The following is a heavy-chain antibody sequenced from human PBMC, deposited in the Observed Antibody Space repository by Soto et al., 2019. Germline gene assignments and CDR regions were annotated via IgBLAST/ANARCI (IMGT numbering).Heavy chain of an antibody. CDR2: ISAAGRTT. D-gene: IGHD6-19*01. CDR3: AKDGIAVNRKGYFDY. V-gene: IGHV3-23*01. J-gene: IGHJ4*02. Sequence: EVQLLESGGGLVQPGGSLRLSCAPSGFTFSNFAMGWVRQAPGKGLEWVSHISAAGRTTCYADSVKGRFTISRDNSKNTLFLQMDSLRAEDTAVYYCAKDGIAVNRKGYFDYWGQGSLVSGSS. CDR1: GFTFSNFA.